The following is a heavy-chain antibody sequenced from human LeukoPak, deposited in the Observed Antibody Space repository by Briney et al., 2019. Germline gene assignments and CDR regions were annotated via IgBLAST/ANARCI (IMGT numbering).Heavy chain of an antibody. CDR1: GGSLSSGSYY. V-gene: IGHV4-61*02. Sequence: SETLSLTCTVSGGSLSSGSYYWSWLRQPAGTGLEGIGRIYTSGSTNYNPSLKSRVTISVDTSKNQFSLKLSSVTAADTAVYYCARSLDYLYGMDVWGQGTTVTVSS. CDR2: IYTSGST. D-gene: IGHD3/OR15-3a*01. J-gene: IGHJ6*02. CDR3: ARSLDYLYGMDV.